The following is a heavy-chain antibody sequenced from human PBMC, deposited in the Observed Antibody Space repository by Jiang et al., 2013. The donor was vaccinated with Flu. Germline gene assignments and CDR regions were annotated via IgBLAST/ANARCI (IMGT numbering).Heavy chain of an antibody. CDR1: GGSISSYY. CDR3: ARDRITIFGVANDAFDI. J-gene: IGHJ3*02. D-gene: IGHD3-3*01. V-gene: IGHV4-59*01. Sequence: CTVSGGSISSYYWSWIRQPPGKGLEWIGYIYYSGSTNYNPSLKSRVTISVDTSKNQFSLKLSSVTAADTAVYYCARDRITIFGVANDAFDIWGQGTMVTVSS. CDR2: IYYSGST.